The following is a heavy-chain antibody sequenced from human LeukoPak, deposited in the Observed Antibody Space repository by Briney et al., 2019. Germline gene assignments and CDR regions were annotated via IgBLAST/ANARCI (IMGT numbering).Heavy chain of an antibody. J-gene: IGHJ4*02. CDR3: ATWTSGNY. V-gene: IGHV3-7*01. CDR2: MDPSGSQK. CDR1: EFIFNRSW. D-gene: IGHD1-1*01. Sequence: GGSLRLSCAASEFIFNRSWMNWVRQAPGKGLEWVANMDPSGSQKRYVDSVKGRSTISKDNPGTSVYLDMFGLRAEDTAIYYCATWTSGNYWGQGTLVTVSS.